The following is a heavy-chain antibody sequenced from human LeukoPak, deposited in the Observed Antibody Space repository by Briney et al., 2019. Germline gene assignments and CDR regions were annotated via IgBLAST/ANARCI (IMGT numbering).Heavy chain of an antibody. CDR1: GFNFSSYW. V-gene: IGHV3-53*01. Sequence: HSGGSLRLSCAASGFNFSSYWMSWVRQAPGKGLEWVSFIYSGGNTHYSDSVKGRFTISRDNSKNTLYLQMNSLRAEDTAVYYCARRAGEYSHPYDYWGQGTLVTVSS. CDR3: ARRAGEYSHPYDY. J-gene: IGHJ4*02. D-gene: IGHD4-17*01. CDR2: IYSGGNT.